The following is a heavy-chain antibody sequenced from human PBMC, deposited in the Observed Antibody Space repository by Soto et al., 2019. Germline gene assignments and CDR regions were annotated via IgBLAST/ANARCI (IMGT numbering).Heavy chain of an antibody. Sequence: PGGSLRLSCAASGFTFSSYEMNWVRQAPGKGLEWVSYISSSGSTIYYADSVKGRFTIPRDNAKNSLYLQMNSLRAEDTAVYYWARDRDYYDSSGYRDYWGQGTLVTVSS. V-gene: IGHV3-48*03. D-gene: IGHD3-22*01. CDR3: ARDRDYYDSSGYRDY. J-gene: IGHJ4*02. CDR2: ISSSGSTI. CDR1: GFTFSSYE.